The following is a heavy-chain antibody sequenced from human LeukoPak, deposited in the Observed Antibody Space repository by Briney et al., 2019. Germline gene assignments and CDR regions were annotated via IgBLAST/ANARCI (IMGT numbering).Heavy chain of an antibody. J-gene: IGHJ4*02. CDR1: GGSISSYY. D-gene: IGHD2-15*01. CDR3: ARDSGEMGRRSGGSCYDD. V-gene: IGHV4-4*07. CDR2: IYTSGST. Sequence: SSETLSLTCTVSGGSISSYYWSWIRQPAVKELEWIGRIYTSGSTNYNPSLKSRVTMSVDTSKNQFSLKLSSVTAADTAVYYCARDSGEMGRRSGGSCYDDWGQGTLVTVSS.